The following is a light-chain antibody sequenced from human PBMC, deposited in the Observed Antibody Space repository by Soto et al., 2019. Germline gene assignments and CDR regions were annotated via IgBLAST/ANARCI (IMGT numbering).Light chain of an antibody. CDR2: DAS. Sequence: EIVLTQSPGTLYVSAGERATLSWRASQSVTTSLAWYQQKPGQPPRLLIFDASNRAAGVPARFSGTGSGTDFTLTIRSLEPEDFAVYFCQQRSSWPPITFGQGTRLEIK. V-gene: IGKV3-11*01. J-gene: IGKJ5*01. CDR3: QQRSSWPPIT. CDR1: QSVTTS.